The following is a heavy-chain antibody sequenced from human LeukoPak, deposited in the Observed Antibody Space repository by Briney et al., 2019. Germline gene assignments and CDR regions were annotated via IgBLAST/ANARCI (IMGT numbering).Heavy chain of an antibody. D-gene: IGHD3-16*01. CDR3: ASRWGYSFDH. CDR2: ISDSGGTT. J-gene: IGHJ4*02. Sequence: PGGSLRLSCAASGISFSSYVVSWVRQAPGKGLEWVSVISDSGGTTYYADSVKGRFTISRDNSKNTLYLQMNSLRAEDTAIYYCASRWGYSFDHWGQGTLVTVSS. CDR1: GISFSSYV. V-gene: IGHV3-23*01.